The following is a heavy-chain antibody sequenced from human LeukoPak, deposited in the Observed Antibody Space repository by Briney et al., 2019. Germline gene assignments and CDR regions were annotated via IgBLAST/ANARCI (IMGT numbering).Heavy chain of an antibody. V-gene: IGHV5-51*01. D-gene: IGHD3-22*01. J-gene: IGHJ4*02. Sequence: GESLKISCKGSGYSFTSYWIGWVRPMPGKGLEWMGIIYPGDADTRYSTSFQGQVTISADKSISNAYLQWSSLKASDTAMYYCARLVDGHSSGYYFDYWGQGTLVTVSS. CDR1: GYSFTSYW. CDR3: ARLVDGHSSGYYFDY. CDR2: IYPGDADT.